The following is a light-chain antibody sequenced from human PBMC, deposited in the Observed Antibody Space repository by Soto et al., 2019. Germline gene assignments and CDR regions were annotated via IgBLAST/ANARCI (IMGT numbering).Light chain of an antibody. CDR2: DAS. V-gene: IGKV1-33*01. CDR3: QQYDDLPALT. J-gene: IGKJ4*01. Sequence: IQMTQSPSSLSASVGDRVTITCQASQDINNYLNWFQQKPGKAPKLLIYDASNLQTGVPSRFSGSGSGTDFTFTISSLQPEDVATYYCQQYDDLPALTFGGGTKVDIK. CDR1: QDINNY.